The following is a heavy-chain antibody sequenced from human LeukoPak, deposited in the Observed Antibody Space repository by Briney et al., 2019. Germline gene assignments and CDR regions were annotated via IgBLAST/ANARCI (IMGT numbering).Heavy chain of an antibody. CDR2: ISYDGSNK. D-gene: IGHD1-1*01. J-gene: IGHJ4*02. Sequence: GGSLRLSCAASGFTFSSYAMHWVRQAPGKGLEWVAVISYDGSNKYYADPVKGRFTISRDNSKNTLYLQMNSLRAEDTAVYYCARALAATGTSLEDYWGQGTLVTVSS. V-gene: IGHV3-30*01. CDR3: ARALAATGTSLEDY. CDR1: GFTFSSYA.